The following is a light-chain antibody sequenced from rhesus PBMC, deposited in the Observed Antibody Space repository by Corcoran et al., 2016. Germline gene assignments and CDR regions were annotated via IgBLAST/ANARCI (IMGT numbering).Light chain of an antibody. CDR3: CSYAGSYNFYI. Sequence: QAALTQPRSVSGSPGQSVTFSCTGTSSDIGGYNFVSWYQMHPGTVPKLMIYEVSKGPSGVSDRFSGSKSGNTASLTISGLQAEDEAEYYCCSYAGSYNFYIFGAGTRLTVL. V-gene: IGLV2-32*01. CDR1: SSDIGGYNF. J-gene: IGLJ1*01. CDR2: EVS.